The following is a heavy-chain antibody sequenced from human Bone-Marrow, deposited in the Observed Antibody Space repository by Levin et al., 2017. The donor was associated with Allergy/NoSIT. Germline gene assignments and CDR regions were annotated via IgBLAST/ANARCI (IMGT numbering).Heavy chain of an antibody. CDR2: IYPGDSDT. V-gene: IGHV5-51*01. Sequence: GESLKISCKGSGYSFTSYWIGWVRQMPGKGLEWMGIIYPGDSDTRYSPSFQGQVTISADKSISTAYLQWSSLKASDTAMYYCARLDWDIVVVPAASFDYWGQGTLVTVSS. J-gene: IGHJ4*02. CDR3: ARLDWDIVVVPAASFDY. CDR1: GYSFTSYW. D-gene: IGHD2-2*01.